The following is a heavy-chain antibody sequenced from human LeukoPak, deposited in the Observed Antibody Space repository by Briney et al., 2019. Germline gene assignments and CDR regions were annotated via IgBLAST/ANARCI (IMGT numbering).Heavy chain of an antibody. Sequence: PSETLSLTCTVSGDSISRSSHYWGWIRQPPGKRLEWIGSIYYSGSTYYNPSLKSRVTMSVETSKNHFSLKLSSVTAADTAVYYCAREVYDDPDSGNNYFDPWGQGTLVTVSS. D-gene: IGHD5/OR15-5a*01. CDR3: AREVYDDPDSGNNYFDP. CDR1: GDSISRSSHY. J-gene: IGHJ5*02. CDR2: IYYSGST. V-gene: IGHV4-39*07.